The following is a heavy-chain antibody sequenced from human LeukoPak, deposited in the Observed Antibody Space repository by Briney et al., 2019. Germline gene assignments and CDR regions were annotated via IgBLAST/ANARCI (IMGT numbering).Heavy chain of an antibody. CDR2: IYHSGST. J-gene: IGHJ4*02. CDR3: ARVVAGHSSGYQDY. Sequence: SETLSLTCTVSGYSISSGYYWGWIRQPPGKGLEWIGSIYHSGSTYYNPSLKSRVTISVDTSKNQFSLKLSSVTAADTAVYYCARVVAGHSSGYQDYWGRGTLVTVSS. CDR1: GYSISSGYY. D-gene: IGHD3-22*01. V-gene: IGHV4-38-2*02.